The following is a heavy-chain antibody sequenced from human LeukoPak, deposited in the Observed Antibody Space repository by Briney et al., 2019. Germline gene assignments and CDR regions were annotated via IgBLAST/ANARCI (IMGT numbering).Heavy chain of an antibody. CDR1: GFTFSSYA. CDR2: ITGSGGST. J-gene: IGHJ4*02. D-gene: IGHD7-27*01. Sequence: PGGSLRLSCAASGFTFSSYAMTWVRQAPGKGLEWVSVITGSGGSTYYADSVKGRFTISRDNSKNTLYLQMNSLRAEDTAVYYCAKDWNWGFDYWGQGTLVTVSS. V-gene: IGHV3-23*01. CDR3: AKDWNWGFDY.